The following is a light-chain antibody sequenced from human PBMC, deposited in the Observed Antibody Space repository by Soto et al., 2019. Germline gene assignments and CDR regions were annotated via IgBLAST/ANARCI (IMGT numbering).Light chain of an antibody. J-gene: IGLJ2*01. CDR1: NSNIGSNT. Sequence: VLTQPPSASGTPGLRVTISCSGSNSNIGSNTVNWYHQLPGTAPKLLIYSNNQRPSGVPDRFSGSKSGTSASLVISGLQSDDEADYYCAAWDDSLSGVVFGGGTKLTVL. CDR3: AAWDDSLSGVV. V-gene: IGLV1-44*01. CDR2: SNN.